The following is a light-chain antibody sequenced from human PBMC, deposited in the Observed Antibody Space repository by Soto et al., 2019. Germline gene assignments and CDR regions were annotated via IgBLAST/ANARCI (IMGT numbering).Light chain of an antibody. CDR1: QSISSW. CDR2: DAS. CDR3: QQYNRYSWT. Sequence: DIQMTQSPSTLSASVGDRVTITCRASQSISSWLAWYQQKPGKAPKLLIYDASSLESGVPSRFSGSGSGTEFTLTISSLQPEDFATYYCQQYNRYSWTFGQGTKVDIK. J-gene: IGKJ1*01. V-gene: IGKV1-5*01.